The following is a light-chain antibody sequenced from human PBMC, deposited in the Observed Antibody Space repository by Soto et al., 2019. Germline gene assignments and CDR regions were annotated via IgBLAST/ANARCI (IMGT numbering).Light chain of an antibody. CDR1: QSVSIN. CDR3: QQYNNWPL. J-gene: IGKJ3*01. CDR2: GAS. V-gene: IGKV3-15*01. Sequence: EIVMTQSPSTLSVSPVERATLSCRASQSVSINLAWYQQKPGQAPRLLIYGASTRATGIPARFSGSGSGTEFTLTISSLQSEDFAVYYCQQYNNWPLFGPGTKVDIK.